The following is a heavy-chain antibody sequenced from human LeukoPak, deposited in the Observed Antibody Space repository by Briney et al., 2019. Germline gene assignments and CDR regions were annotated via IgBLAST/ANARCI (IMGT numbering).Heavy chain of an antibody. CDR1: GYSISSGYY. Sequence: PSETLSLTCTVSGYSISSGYYWGWIRQPPGKGLEWIGSIYHSGSTYYNPSLKSRVTISVDTSKNQFSLKLSSVTAADTAVYYCASKIAAAGSYYFDYWGQGTLVTVSS. CDR3: ASKIAAAGSYYFDY. V-gene: IGHV4-38-2*02. J-gene: IGHJ4*02. CDR2: IYHSGST. D-gene: IGHD6-13*01.